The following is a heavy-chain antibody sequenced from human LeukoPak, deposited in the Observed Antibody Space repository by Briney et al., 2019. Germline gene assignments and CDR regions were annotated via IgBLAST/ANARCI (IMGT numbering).Heavy chain of an antibody. Sequence: GGSLRLSCAASGFTFSSYGMHWVRQAPGKGLEWVAVIRYDGSNKFYADSVKGRFTISRDNSKNTLYLQMNSLRAEDTAVYYCARDKVNVWGSYGVLIGYWGQGTLVTVSS. CDR1: GFTFSSYG. V-gene: IGHV3-33*01. J-gene: IGHJ4*02. D-gene: IGHD3-16*01. CDR3: ARDKVNVWGSYGVLIGY. CDR2: IRYDGSNK.